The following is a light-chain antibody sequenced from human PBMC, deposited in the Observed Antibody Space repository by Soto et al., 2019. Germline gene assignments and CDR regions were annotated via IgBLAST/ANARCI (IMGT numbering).Light chain of an antibody. V-gene: IGKV3-15*01. CDR1: QGVSSN. CDR3: QQYNNWSPLT. CDR2: GAS. Sequence: DIVMTQSPATLSVSPGERATLSCRASQGVSSNLAWYQQKPGQAPRLLIYGASTRATGIPARFSGSGSGTEVTIIISSLQSADFAVYYCQQYNNWSPLTFGGGTKVEIK. J-gene: IGKJ4*01.